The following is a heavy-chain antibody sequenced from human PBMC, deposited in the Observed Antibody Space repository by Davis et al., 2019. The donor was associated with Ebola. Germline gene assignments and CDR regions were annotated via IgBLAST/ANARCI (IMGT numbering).Heavy chain of an antibody. D-gene: IGHD2-15*01. J-gene: IGHJ5*02. CDR1: GGSIRSGDYY. V-gene: IGHV4-30-4*01. CDR3: ARGGIWYCSGGSCYSGWFDP. Sequence: PSETLSLTCSVSGGSIRSGDYYWSWIRQPPGKGLEWIGYINYSGSTYNNPSLKSRVTISIDTSKNQFSLKLSSVTAADTAVYYCARGGIWYCSGGSCYSGWFDPWGQGTLVTVSA. CDR2: INYSGST.